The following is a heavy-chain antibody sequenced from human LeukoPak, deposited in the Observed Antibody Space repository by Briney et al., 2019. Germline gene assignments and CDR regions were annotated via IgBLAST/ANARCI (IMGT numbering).Heavy chain of an antibody. CDR1: GGSLSPYY. J-gene: IGHJ1*01. CDR2: IYHTGTT. D-gene: IGHD1-26*01. CDR3: ARLDSGDHGNIPH. V-gene: IGHV4-59*08. Sequence: SETLSLTCTVSGGSLSPYYWTWIRQPRGKGLEWIGYIYHTGTTKYNPSLSYRVTISVETSKNQFSLRLKSVTAADTAIYYCARLDSGDHGNIPHWGQGMLVTVSS.